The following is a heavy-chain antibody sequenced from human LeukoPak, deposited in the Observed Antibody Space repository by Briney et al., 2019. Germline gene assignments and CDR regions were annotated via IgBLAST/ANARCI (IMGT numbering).Heavy chain of an antibody. CDR2: ITDSGGNT. Sequence: GGSLRLSCAASGFTFSSYSMNWVRQAPGKGLEWVSAITDSGGNTYYAAPVKGRFTISRDNSKNTLYLQMNSLRAEDTAVYYCARAGHCTNGICYTADFDYWGQGTLVTVSS. V-gene: IGHV3-23*01. CDR3: ARAGHCTNGICYTADFDY. D-gene: IGHD2-8*01. CDR1: GFTFSSYS. J-gene: IGHJ4*02.